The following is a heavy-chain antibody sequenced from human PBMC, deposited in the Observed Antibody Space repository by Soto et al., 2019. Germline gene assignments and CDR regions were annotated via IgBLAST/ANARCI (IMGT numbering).Heavy chain of an antibody. D-gene: IGHD2-8*01. Sequence: GGSLRLSCAASGFTFSSPFGTYWMSWVRQAPGKGLEWVANINRDGSETDYADSVKGRFTVSRDNAKNTMYLQMNSLTADDTAVYYCARDTNGLHYWGQGTLVTVSS. V-gene: IGHV3-7*01. CDR1: GFTFSSPFGTYW. CDR3: ARDTNGLHY. CDR2: INRDGSET. J-gene: IGHJ4*02.